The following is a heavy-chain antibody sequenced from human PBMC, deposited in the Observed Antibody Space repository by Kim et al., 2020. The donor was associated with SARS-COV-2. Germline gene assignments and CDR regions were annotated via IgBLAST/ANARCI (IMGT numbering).Heavy chain of an antibody. CDR1: GYSISSNYY. D-gene: IGHD1-26*01. J-gene: IGHJ3*02. V-gene: IGHV4-38-2*02. CDR3: ARAGIVGATDAFDI. CDR2: IYHSGNT. Sequence: SETLSLTCTVSGYSISSNYYWGWIRQPPGKGLEWIGSIYHSGNTYYNPSLKSRVTISVDTSKNQFSLKLSSVTAADTAFYYCARAGIVGATDAFDIWGQGTVVTVSS.